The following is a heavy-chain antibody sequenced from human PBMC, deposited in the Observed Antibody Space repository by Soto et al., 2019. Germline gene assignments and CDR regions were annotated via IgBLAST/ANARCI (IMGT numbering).Heavy chain of an antibody. D-gene: IGHD3-9*01. Sequence: HPGGSLRLSCAASGFTFSSYAMSWVRQAPGKGLEWVSAISGSGGSTYYADSVKGRFTITRDNSKNTLYLQMNSLRAEDTAVYYCAKDLHYDILTEGWFDPWGQGTLVTVSS. CDR2: ISGSGGST. CDR1: GFTFSSYA. J-gene: IGHJ5*02. V-gene: IGHV3-23*01. CDR3: AKDLHYDILTEGWFDP.